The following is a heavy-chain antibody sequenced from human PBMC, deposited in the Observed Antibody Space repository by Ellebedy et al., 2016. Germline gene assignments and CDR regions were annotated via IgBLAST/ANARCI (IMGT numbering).Heavy chain of an antibody. Sequence: GGSLRLSXATSGFTFDDYALHWVRQVPGKGLEWVSGISWNSAAIGYGEAVKGRFTISRDSAKNYLYLQMNSLRVEDTALYSCAKGTMDYLHHWGQGTLVTVSS. CDR2: ISWNSAAI. D-gene: IGHD3-10*01. J-gene: IGHJ4*02. CDR3: AKGTMDYLHH. CDR1: GFTFDDYA. V-gene: IGHV3-9*01.